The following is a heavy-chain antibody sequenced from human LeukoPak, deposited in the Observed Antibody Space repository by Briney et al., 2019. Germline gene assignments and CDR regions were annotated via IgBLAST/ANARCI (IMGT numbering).Heavy chain of an antibody. CDR1: GYTFTGYY. D-gene: IGHD2/OR15-2a*01. CDR3: ARGPSESYYYYGMDV. Sequence: ASVTVSCKASGYTFTGYYMHWVRQAPGQGLEWMGWINPNSGDTNYAQKFQGRVTMTRDTSISTAYMELSRLRSGDTAVYYCARGPSESYYYYGMDVWGQGATVTVSS. V-gene: IGHV1-2*02. CDR2: INPNSGDT. J-gene: IGHJ6*02.